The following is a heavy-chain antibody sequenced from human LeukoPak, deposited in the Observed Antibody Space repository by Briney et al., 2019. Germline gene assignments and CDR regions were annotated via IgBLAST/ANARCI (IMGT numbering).Heavy chain of an antibody. CDR3: ARDPFNYYMDV. D-gene: IGHD2/OR15-2a*01. J-gene: IGHJ6*03. CDR1: SYTFSSYG. Sequence: GASVKVSCKTSSYTFSSYGISWVRQAPGQGLEWMGWISAYDGDTDYAQKFQGRLTMTTDTSTSTAYMELSRLRSDDTAVYYCARDPFNYYMDVWGKGTTITISS. CDR2: ISAYDGDT. V-gene: IGHV1-18*01.